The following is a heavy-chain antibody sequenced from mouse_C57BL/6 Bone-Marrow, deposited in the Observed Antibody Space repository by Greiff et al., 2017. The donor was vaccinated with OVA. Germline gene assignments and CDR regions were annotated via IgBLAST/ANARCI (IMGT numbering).Heavy chain of an antibody. CDR3: GRYSSTAQATLAY. J-gene: IGHJ3*01. Sequence: DVKLVESGGGLVQPGGSLSLSCAASGFTFTDYYMSWVRQPPGKALEWLGFIRNKANGYTTEYSASVKGRFTIPRDNSQSILYLQMNAQRAEDSATYYAGRYSSTAQATLAYWGQGTLVTVSA. V-gene: IGHV7-3*01. D-gene: IGHD3-2*02. CDR2: IRNKANGYTT. CDR1: GFTFTDYY.